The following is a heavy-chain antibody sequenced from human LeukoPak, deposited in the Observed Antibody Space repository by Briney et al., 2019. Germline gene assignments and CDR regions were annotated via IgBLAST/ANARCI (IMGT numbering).Heavy chain of an antibody. Sequence: KTSETLSLTCTVSGGSISSYYWSWIRQPAGKGLEWIGRIYTSGSTNYNPSLKSRVTMSVDTSKNQFSLKLSSVTAADTAVYYCARGGSYYDSSGYYYPFDYWGQGTLVTVSS. CDR2: IYTSGST. CDR1: GGSISSYY. D-gene: IGHD3-22*01. J-gene: IGHJ4*02. CDR3: ARGGSYYDSSGYYYPFDY. V-gene: IGHV4-4*07.